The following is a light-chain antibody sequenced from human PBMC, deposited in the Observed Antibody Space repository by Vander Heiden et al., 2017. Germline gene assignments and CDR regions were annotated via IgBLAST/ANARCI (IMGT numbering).Light chain of an antibody. CDR1: NIGSKS. Sequence: SSVLTPQPSVSVAPGQSARITCGGNNIGSKSVHWYQQKPGQAPVLVVYDDSDRPSGIPERCSGSNSGNTATVTISRVEAGDEADYYCQVWNRSSDQGVFGGGTKLTVL. J-gene: IGLJ2*01. V-gene: IGLV3-21*02. CDR3: QVWNRSSDQGV. CDR2: DDS.